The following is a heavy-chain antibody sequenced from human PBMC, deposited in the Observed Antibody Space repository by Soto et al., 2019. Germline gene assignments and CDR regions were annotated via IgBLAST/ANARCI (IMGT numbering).Heavy chain of an antibody. Sequence: ASVKVSCKASGYTFTGYYMHWVRQAPGQGLEWMGWINPNSGGTNYAQKFQGWVTMTTDTSTSTAYMELRSLRSDDTAVYYCARDLAYYDFWSGYYPDYWGQGTLVTVSS. CDR3: ARDLAYYDFWSGYYPDY. V-gene: IGHV1-2*04. D-gene: IGHD3-3*01. CDR2: INPNSGGT. J-gene: IGHJ4*02. CDR1: GYTFTGYY.